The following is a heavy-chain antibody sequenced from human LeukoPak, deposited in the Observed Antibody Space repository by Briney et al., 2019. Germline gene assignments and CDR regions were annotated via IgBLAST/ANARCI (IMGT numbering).Heavy chain of an antibody. CDR2: INHSGST. J-gene: IGHJ4*02. V-gene: IGHV4-34*01. CDR1: GGSFSGYY. Sequence: SETLSLTCAVSGGSFSGYYWSWIRQPPGKGLEWIGEINHSGSTNYNPSLKSGVTISVDTSKNQFSLKLSSVTAADTAVYYCARGFNPYYFDYWGQGTLVTVSS. CDR3: ARGFNPYYFDY.